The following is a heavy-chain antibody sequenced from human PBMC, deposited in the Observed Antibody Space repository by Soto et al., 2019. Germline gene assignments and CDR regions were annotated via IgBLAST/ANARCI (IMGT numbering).Heavy chain of an antibody. J-gene: IGHJ5*02. CDR2: IILIFGTA. Sequence: SVKVSCKASGGTFSSYAIRLVRQAPGQGLECMGGIILIFGTANYAQKFQGRVTITADKSTSTAYMELSSLRSEDTAVYYCASHYYYDSSGYYQRYNWFEPWGQGTLVTVS. D-gene: IGHD3-22*01. V-gene: IGHV1-69*06. CDR1: GGTFSSYA. CDR3: ASHYYYDSSGYYQRYNWFEP.